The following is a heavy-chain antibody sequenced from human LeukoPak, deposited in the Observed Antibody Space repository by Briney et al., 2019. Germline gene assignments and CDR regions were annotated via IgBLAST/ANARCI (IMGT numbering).Heavy chain of an antibody. Sequence: GGSLRLSCAASGFTFSSYAMHWVRQAPGKGLEWVAVISYDGSNKYYADSVKGRFTISRDNSKNTLYLQMNSLRAEDTAVYYCAAGLGYCSGGSCQGPGYWGQGTLVTVSS. D-gene: IGHD2-15*01. CDR2: ISYDGSNK. V-gene: IGHV3-30-3*01. CDR1: GFTFSSYA. CDR3: AAGLGYCSGGSCQGPGY. J-gene: IGHJ4*02.